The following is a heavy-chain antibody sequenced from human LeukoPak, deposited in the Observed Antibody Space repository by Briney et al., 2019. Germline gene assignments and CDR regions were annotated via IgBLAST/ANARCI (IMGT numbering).Heavy chain of an antibody. CDR3: ARRGAYYYYGMDV. V-gene: IGHV3-48*03. CDR1: GFTFSSYE. J-gene: IGHJ6*02. CDR2: ISSSGSTI. Sequence: GGSLRLSCAASGFTFSSYEMNWVRQAPGKGLEWVSYISSSGSTIYYADSVKGRFTISRDNAKNSLYLQMNSLRAEDTAVYYFARRGAYYYYGMDVWGQGTTVTVSS. D-gene: IGHD3-10*01.